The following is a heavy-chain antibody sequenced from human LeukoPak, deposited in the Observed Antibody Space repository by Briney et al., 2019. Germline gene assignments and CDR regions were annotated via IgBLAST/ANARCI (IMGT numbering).Heavy chain of an antibody. CDR2: IYTSGST. CDR3: ARGHYYDSNGGYFDY. V-gene: IGHV4-4*07. D-gene: IGHD3-22*01. Sequence: SETLSLACTVSGGSISSYYWSWIRQPAGKGLEWIGRIYTSGSTNYNPSLKSRVTMSVDTSKNQFSLKLSSVTAADTAVYYCARGHYYDSNGGYFDYWGQGTLVTVSS. CDR1: GGSISSYY. J-gene: IGHJ4*02.